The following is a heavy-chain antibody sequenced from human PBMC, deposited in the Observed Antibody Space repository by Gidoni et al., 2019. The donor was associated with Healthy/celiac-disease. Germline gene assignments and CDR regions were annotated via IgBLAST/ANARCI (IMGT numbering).Heavy chain of an antibody. CDR1: GFTFSSYG. CDR2: ISYDGSNK. V-gene: IGHV3-30*18. D-gene: IGHD6-13*01. CDR3: AKDERYSSSFYDY. J-gene: IGHJ4*02. Sequence: QVQLVESGGGVVQPGRSLRLSCAASGFTFSSYGMHWVRQAPGKGLEWVAGISYDGSNKYYADSVKGRFTISRDNSKNTLYLQMNSLRAEDTAVYYCAKDERYSSSFYDYWGQGTLVTVSS.